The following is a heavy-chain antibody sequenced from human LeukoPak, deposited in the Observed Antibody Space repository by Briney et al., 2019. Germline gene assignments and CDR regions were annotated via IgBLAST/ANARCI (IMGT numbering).Heavy chain of an antibody. CDR3: ARDPPNSGYALDV. J-gene: IGHJ3*01. Sequence: GASVKVSCKASGYTFTTYDINWVRQATGQGLEWMGWMNPNSGDTGYAQKFQGRVAMTMNTSISTVYMELSSLRAEDTAVYYCARDPPNSGYALDVWGQGTTVTVSS. CDR2: MNPNSGDT. V-gene: IGHV1-8*02. CDR1: GYTFTTYD. D-gene: IGHD7-27*01.